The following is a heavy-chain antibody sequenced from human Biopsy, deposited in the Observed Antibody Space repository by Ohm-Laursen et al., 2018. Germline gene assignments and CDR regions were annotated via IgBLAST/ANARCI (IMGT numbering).Heavy chain of an antibody. J-gene: IGHJ4*02. Sequence: SETLSLTCAVSGYSISSDYRWGWIRQAPGKTLEWLGNIFKDGNTNYNPSLRSRLIISIDTSKNQSSLMMTSVSGADTAVYFCARVGSGWAPFDKWGPGTLVTVSS. D-gene: IGHD6-19*01. CDR2: IFKDGNT. V-gene: IGHV4-38-2*01. CDR1: GYSISSDYR. CDR3: ARVGSGWAPFDK.